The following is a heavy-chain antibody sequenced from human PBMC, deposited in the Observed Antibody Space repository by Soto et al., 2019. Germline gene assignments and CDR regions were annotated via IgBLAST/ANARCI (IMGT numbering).Heavy chain of an antibody. CDR3: ARSIAAQDYFDY. J-gene: IGHJ4*02. D-gene: IGHD6-6*01. CDR2: IYHSGST. Sequence: SETLSLTCAVSGGSISSGGYSWSWIRQPPGKGLEWIGYIYHSGSTYYNPSLKSRVTISVDRSKNQFSLKLSSVTAADTAVYYCARSIAAQDYFDYWGQGTLVTVS. V-gene: IGHV4-30-2*01. CDR1: GGSISSGGYS.